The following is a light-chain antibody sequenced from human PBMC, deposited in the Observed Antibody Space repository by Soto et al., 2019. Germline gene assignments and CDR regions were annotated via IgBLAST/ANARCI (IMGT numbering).Light chain of an antibody. J-gene: IGKJ3*01. CDR1: QSVGNS. CDR2: DVS. Sequence: EIVLTQSPATLSLSPGERASLSCRASQSVGNSLAWYQHKPGQAPRLLIYDVSNRATGIPARLSGSGSGTDFTLTISSLVPEDFAVYYCQQCVIWPLFTFGPGTKVDIK. V-gene: IGKV3-11*01. CDR3: QQCVIWPLFT.